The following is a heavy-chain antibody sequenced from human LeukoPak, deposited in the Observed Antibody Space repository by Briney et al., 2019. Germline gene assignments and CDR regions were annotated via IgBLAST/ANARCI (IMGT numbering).Heavy chain of an antibody. J-gene: IGHJ4*02. Sequence: SENLSLTCIVSGYSISSGYYWGWIRQPPGKGLEWIGNIHHSGSTYYNPSLKSRVTISVDTSKNQLSLKLSSVTAADTAVYYCARDWYYYGSRSYSGLDYWGQGTPVTVSS. D-gene: IGHD3-10*01. CDR3: ARDWYYYGSRSYSGLDY. CDR2: IHHSGST. CDR1: GYSISSGYY. V-gene: IGHV4-38-2*02.